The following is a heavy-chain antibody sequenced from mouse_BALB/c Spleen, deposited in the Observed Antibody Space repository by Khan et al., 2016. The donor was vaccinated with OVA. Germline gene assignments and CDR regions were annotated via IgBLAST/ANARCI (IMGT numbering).Heavy chain of an antibody. CDR2: IWSDGST. V-gene: IGHV2-6-1*01. J-gene: IGHJ4*01. CDR1: GFSLTNYG. Sequence: VKLEESGPGLVAPSQSLSITCTISGFSLTNYGVHWVRQPPGKGLEWLVVIWSDGSTTYNSDLKSRLNIIKDNSKSQVFLKMNSLQTDDTAMYYCARQPYYHYNIMDYWRQGTSVTVSS. CDR3: ARQPYYHYNIMDY. D-gene: IGHD2-10*01.